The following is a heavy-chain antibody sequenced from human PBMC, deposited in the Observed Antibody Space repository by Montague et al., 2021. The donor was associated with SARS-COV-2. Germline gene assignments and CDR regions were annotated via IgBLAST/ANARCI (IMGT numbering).Heavy chain of an antibody. CDR1: GYTFPTYW. V-gene: IGHV5-51*01. J-gene: IGHJ5*02. Sequence: QSGAEVKAPGESLTISCENSGYTFPTYWIGRVRQMPGKGLQWVGIIYPRDSDTRYSPSFAGQVTISADTSMNTAYPHWSSLKASDSGMYYCATTRGSTFGYASWGQGTLVTVSS. CDR3: ATTRGSTFGYAS. D-gene: IGHD2/OR15-2a*01. CDR2: IYPRDSDT.